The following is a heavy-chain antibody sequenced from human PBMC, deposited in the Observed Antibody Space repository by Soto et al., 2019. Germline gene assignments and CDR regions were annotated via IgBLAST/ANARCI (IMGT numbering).Heavy chain of an antibody. CDR3: ATDIVGVVAGWQDAFDI. J-gene: IGHJ3*02. V-gene: IGHV1-18*01. CDR1: GYTFTSYG. CDR2: ISAYNGNT. Sequence: QVQLVQSGAEVKKPGASVKVSCKASGYTFTSYGISWVRQAPGQGLEWMGWISAYNGNTNYAQKLQGRVTMTTDTSTSTAYMELRRLRSDDTAVYYCATDIVGVVAGWQDAFDIWGQGTMVTVSS. D-gene: IGHD2-15*01.